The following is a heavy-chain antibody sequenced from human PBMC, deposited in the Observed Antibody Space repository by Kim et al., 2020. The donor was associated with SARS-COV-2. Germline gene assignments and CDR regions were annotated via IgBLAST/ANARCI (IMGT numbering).Heavy chain of an antibody. CDR1: GFTFSSYW. CDR2: IKQDGSEK. CDR3: AKEGVDIVVVPAAQGVYYYYGMDV. J-gene: IGHJ6*02. Sequence: GGSLRLSCAASGFTFSSYWMSWVRQAPGKGLEWVANIKQDGSEKYYVDSVKGRFTISRDNAKNSLYLQMNSLRAEDTAVYYCAKEGVDIVVVPAAQGVYYYYGMDVWGQGTTVTVSS. D-gene: IGHD2-2*01. V-gene: IGHV3-7*03.